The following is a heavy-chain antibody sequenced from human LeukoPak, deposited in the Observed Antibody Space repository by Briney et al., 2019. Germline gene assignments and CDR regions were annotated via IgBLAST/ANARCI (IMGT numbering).Heavy chain of an antibody. CDR1: GGSISSYY. CDR3: ARERPTVLRYFDWSNHDAFDI. V-gene: IGHV4-4*07. CDR2: IYTSGST. Sequence: SETLSLTCTVSGGSISSYYWSWIRQPAGKGLEWIGRIYTSGSTNYNPSLKSRVTMSVDTSKNQFSLKLSSVPAADTAVYYCARERPTVLRYFDWSNHDAFDIWGQGTMVTVSS. J-gene: IGHJ3*02. D-gene: IGHD3-9*01.